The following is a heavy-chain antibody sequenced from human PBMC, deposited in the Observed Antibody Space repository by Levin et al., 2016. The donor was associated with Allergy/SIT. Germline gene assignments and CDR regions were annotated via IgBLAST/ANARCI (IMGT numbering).Heavy chain of an antibody. D-gene: IGHD6-13*01. CDR3: ARARPGIAAAGVHYFDY. Sequence: WIRQPPGKGLEWVAVIWYDGSNKYYADSVKGRFTISRDNSKNTLYLQMNSLRAEDTAVYYCARARPGIAAAGVHYFDYWGQGTLVTVSS. V-gene: IGHV3-33*01. J-gene: IGHJ4*02. CDR2: IWYDGSNK.